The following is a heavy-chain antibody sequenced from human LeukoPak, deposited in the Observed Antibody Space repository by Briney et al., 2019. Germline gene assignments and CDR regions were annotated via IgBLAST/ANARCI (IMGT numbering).Heavy chain of an antibody. Sequence: PGRSLRLSCAASGFTLDDYAMHWVRQAPGKGLEWVSGISWNSGSIGYADSVKGRFTISRDNAKNSLYLQMNSLRAEDTALYYCAKPIRGEDYFDYWGQGTLVTVSS. CDR2: ISWNSGSI. CDR3: AKPIRGEDYFDY. D-gene: IGHD3-10*01. V-gene: IGHV3-9*01. CDR1: GFTLDDYA. J-gene: IGHJ4*02.